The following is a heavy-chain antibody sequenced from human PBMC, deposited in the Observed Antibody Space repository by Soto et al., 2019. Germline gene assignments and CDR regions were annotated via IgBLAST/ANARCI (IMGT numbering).Heavy chain of an antibody. CDR3: ARGTYVDTSIDIEY. J-gene: IGHJ4*02. CDR1: GFTFTTYG. D-gene: IGHD5-18*01. CDR2: ISYDGSNK. V-gene: IGHV3-30*03. Sequence: QVQLVESGGGVVQPGRSLRLSCGASGFTFTTYGMHWVRQAPGKGLEWVAAISYDGSNKDYSDSVKGRFTISRDNSKDTLYLQMNRLRPDDTAVYFCARGTYVDTSIDIEYWCQGTRVTVSS.